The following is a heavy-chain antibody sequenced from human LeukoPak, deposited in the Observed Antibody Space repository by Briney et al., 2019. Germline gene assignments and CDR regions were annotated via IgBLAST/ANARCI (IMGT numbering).Heavy chain of an antibody. CDR1: GFTFSSYG. Sequence: PGGSLRLSCAAFGFTFSSYGMHWVRQAPGKGLEWVSAISGSGGSTYYADSVKGRFTISRDNSKNTLYLQMNSLRAEDTAVYYCATDRSSTSWGGNWFDPWGQGTLVTVSS. V-gene: IGHV3-23*01. CDR3: ATDRSSTSWGGNWFDP. D-gene: IGHD2-2*01. CDR2: ISGSGGST. J-gene: IGHJ5*02.